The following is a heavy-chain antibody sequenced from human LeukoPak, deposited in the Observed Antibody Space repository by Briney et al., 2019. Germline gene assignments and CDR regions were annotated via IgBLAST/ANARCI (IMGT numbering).Heavy chain of an antibody. CDR3: ARHSSIAARPRWFDP. V-gene: IGHV4-39*01. CDR1: GGSISNSSYY. J-gene: IGHJ5*02. Sequence: SETLSLTCIVSGGSISNSSYYWGWIRQPPGKGLEWIGSIYYSGSTYYNPSLKSRVTISVDTSKNQFSLKLSSVTAADTAVYYCARHSSIAARPRWFDPWGQGTLVTVSS. CDR2: IYYSGST. D-gene: IGHD6-6*01.